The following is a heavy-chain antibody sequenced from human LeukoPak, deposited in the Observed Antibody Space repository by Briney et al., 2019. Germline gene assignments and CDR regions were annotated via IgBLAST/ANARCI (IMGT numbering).Heavy chain of an antibody. D-gene: IGHD6-19*01. CDR2: IYPGDSDT. V-gene: IGHV5-51*01. CDR1: GYSFTSYW. CDR3: ARWSGWRHYYYYGMDV. Sequence: GESLKISCKGSGYSFTSYWIGWVRQMPGKGLEWMGIIYPGDSDTRYSPSFQGQVTISADKSISTAYLQWSSLKASDTAIYYCARWSGWRHYYYYGMDVWGQGTTVTVSS. J-gene: IGHJ6*02.